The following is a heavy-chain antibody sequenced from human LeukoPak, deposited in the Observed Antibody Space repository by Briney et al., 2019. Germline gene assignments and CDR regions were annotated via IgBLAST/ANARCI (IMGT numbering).Heavy chain of an antibody. J-gene: IGHJ3*02. CDR2: INPSGGST. CDR1: GYTFTSYY. V-gene: IGHV1-46*01. D-gene: IGHD5-12*01. Sequence: ASVKVSCKASGYTFTSYYMHWVRQAPGQGLEWMGIINPSGGSTSYAQKFQGRVTMTRDTFTSTVYMELSSLRSEDTAVYYCARPRYGYEPAFDIWGQGTMVTVSS. CDR3: ARPRYGYEPAFDI.